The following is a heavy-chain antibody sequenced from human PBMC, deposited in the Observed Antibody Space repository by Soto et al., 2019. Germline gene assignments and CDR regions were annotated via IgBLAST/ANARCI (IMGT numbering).Heavy chain of an antibody. D-gene: IGHD3-22*01. V-gene: IGHV1-69*01. J-gene: IGHJ4*02. CDR1: GGTFSSYA. CDR3: EVDYYDSSGYLWGIDY. Sequence: QVQLVQSGAEVKKPGSSVKVSCKASGGTFSSYAISWVRQAPGQGLEWMGGIIPIFGTANYAQKFQGRVTITADESTSTAYMELRSLRSEDTAVYYCEVDYYDSSGYLWGIDYWGQGTLVTVSS. CDR2: IIPIFGTA.